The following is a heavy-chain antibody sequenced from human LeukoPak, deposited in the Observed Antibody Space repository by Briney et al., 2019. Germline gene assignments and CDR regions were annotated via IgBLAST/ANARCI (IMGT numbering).Heavy chain of an antibody. D-gene: IGHD3-16*01. V-gene: IGHV1-2*02. CDR2: INPNSGGT. CDR1: GYTFTSYY. CDR3: AYYDYVWGSYGY. J-gene: IGHJ4*02. Sequence: ASVKVSCKASGYTFTSYYMHWVRQAPGQGLEWMGWINPNSGGTNYAQKFQGRVTMTRDTSISTAYMELSRLRSDDTAVYYCAYYDYVWGSYGYWGQGTLVTVSS.